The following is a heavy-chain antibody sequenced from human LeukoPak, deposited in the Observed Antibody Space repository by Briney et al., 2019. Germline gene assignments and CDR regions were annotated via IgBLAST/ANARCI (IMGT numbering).Heavy chain of an antibody. V-gene: IGHV3-33*07. D-gene: IGHD2-15*01. CDR1: GFTFSSYG. J-gene: IGHJ4*01. CDR3: ARDKIKDATEFDH. Sequence: GRSLRLSCAASGFTFSSYGMYRVRQPPGKGLEWVAVIWYDGSNKGYADSVKGRFTISRDNSKNTLYLQMTNLRAEYTGVYYCARDKIKDATEFDHWGQGTLVTVSS. CDR2: IWYDGSNK.